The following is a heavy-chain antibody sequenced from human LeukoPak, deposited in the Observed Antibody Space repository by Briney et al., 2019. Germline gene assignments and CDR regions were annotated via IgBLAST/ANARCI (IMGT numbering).Heavy chain of an antibody. CDR3: AKIPSIMITFGGVIPFDY. D-gene: IGHD3-16*01. CDR1: GFTFTSYA. V-gene: IGHV3-30-3*02. J-gene: IGHJ4*02. CDR2: ISTEGSNT. Sequence: GGSLRLSCAASGFTFTSYAMHWVRQAPGQVLEWVGFISTEGSNTYYADSGKGRVTISRDNSKNTHYLQMNSLRAEDTAVYYCAKIPSIMITFGGVIPFDYWGQGALVTVSS.